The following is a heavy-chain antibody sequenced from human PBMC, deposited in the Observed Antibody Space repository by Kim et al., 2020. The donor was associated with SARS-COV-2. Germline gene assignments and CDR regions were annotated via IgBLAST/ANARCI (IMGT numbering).Heavy chain of an antibody. J-gene: IGHJ5*02. CDR3: ARDVAETNWFDP. CDR2: IYYSGST. Sequence: SETLSLTCTVSGGSISSYYWSWIRQPPGKGLEWIGYIYYSGSTNYNPSLKSRVTISVDTSKNQFSLKLSSVTDADTAVYYCARDVAETNWFDPWGQGTLV. CDR1: GGSISSYY. D-gene: IGHD5-12*01. V-gene: IGHV4-59*01.